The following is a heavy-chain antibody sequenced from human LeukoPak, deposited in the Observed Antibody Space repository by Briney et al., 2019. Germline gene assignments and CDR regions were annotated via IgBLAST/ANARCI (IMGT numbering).Heavy chain of an antibody. D-gene: IGHD2-21*01. J-gene: IGHJ4*02. CDR3: ARVDYSGRYSLSW. V-gene: IGHV1-2*02. CDR2: INPNSGDT. CDR1: GYTFTAYY. Sequence: GASVKVSCKASGYTFTAYYMHWVRQAPGQGLEWMGWINPNSGDTNYAQKFQGRVTMTRDTSITTAYMELSSLRSDNTALYYCARVDYSGRYSLSWWGQGTLVTVSS.